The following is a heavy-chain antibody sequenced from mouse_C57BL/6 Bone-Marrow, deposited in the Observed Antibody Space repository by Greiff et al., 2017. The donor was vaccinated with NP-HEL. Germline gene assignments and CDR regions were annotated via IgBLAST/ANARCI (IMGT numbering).Heavy chain of an antibody. CDR1: GYTFTSYW. Sequence: VQLQQPGAELVKPGASVKLSCKASGYTFTSYWMHWVKQRPGQGLEWIGMIHPNSGSTNYNEKFKSKATLTVDKSSSTAYMQLSSLTSEDSAVYYCARRGNYGMGYYAMDYWGQGTSVTVSS. V-gene: IGHV1-64*01. CDR3: ARRGNYGMGYYAMDY. CDR2: IHPNSGST. D-gene: IGHD1-1*01. J-gene: IGHJ4*01.